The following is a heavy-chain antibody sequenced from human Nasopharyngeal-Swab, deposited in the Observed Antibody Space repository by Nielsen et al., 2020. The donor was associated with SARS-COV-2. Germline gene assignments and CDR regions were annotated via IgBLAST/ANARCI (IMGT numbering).Heavy chain of an antibody. CDR3: AKDFGGSQPRGNFDY. V-gene: IGHV3-30*18. CDR2: ISYDGSNK. Sequence: GESLKISCAASGSTFSSYGMHWVRQAPGKGLEWVAVISYDGSNKYYADSVKGRFTISRDNSKNTLYLQMNSLRAEDTAVYYCAKDFGGSQPRGNFDYWGQGTLVTVSS. J-gene: IGHJ4*02. CDR1: GSTFSSYG. D-gene: IGHD1-26*01.